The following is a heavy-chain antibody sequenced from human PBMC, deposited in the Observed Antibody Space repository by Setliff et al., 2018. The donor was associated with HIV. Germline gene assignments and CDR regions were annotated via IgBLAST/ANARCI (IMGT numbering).Heavy chain of an antibody. CDR2: IHPGNDNR. J-gene: IGHJ4*02. D-gene: IGHD3-9*01. CDR1: GYTFNSYL. CDR3: ARTASYYDILTGYYRYYFDY. V-gene: IGHV1-2*02. Sequence: ASVKVSCKASGYTFNSYLVYWVRQAPGQRLEWMGWIHPGNDNREYSQRFQGRVTMTRDTSISTAYMELSRLRSDDTAVYYCARTASYYDILTGYYRYYFDYWGQGTLVTVSS.